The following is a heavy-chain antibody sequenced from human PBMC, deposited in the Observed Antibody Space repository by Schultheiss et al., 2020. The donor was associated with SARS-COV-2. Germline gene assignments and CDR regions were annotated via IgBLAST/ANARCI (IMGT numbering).Heavy chain of an antibody. CDR3: ARGQGNYGRYDY. V-gene: IGHV4-59*12. Sequence: SETLSLTCTVSGGSISSYYWSWIRQPPGKGLEWIGYIYYSGSTNYNPSLKSRVTISVDTSKNQFSLKLSSVTAADTAVYYCARGQGNYGRYDYWGQGTLVTVSS. J-gene: IGHJ4*02. CDR1: GGSISSYY. D-gene: IGHD1-7*01. CDR2: IYYSGST.